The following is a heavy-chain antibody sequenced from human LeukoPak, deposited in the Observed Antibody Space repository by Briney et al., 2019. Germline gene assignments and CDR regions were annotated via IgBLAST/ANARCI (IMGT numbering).Heavy chain of an antibody. CDR2: ISAYNGNT. CDR1: GYTFTSYG. CDR3: ARAPCYYGSGSPRCQIDY. D-gene: IGHD3-10*01. V-gene: IGHV1-18*01. J-gene: IGHJ4*02. Sequence: GASVKVSCKASGYTFTSYGISWVRQAPGQGLEWMGWISAYNGNTNYARKLQGRVTMTTDTSTSTAYMELRSLRSDDTAVYYCARAPCYYGSGSPRCQIDYWGQGTLVTVSS.